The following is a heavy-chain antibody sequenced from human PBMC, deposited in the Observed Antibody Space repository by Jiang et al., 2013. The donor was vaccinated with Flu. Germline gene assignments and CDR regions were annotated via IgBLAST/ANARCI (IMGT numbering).Heavy chain of an antibody. CDR1: GGTFSSYA. CDR3: ARDGRRCSSTSCRLYYYYYMDV. V-gene: IGHV1-69*01. J-gene: IGHJ6*03. CDR2: IIPIFGTA. Sequence: SSVKVSCKASGGTFSSYAISWVRQAPGQGLEWMGGIIPIFGTANYAQKFQGRVTITADESTSTAYMELSSLRSEDTAVYYCARDGRRCSSTSCRLYYYYYMDVWGKGTTVTVSS. D-gene: IGHD2-2*01.